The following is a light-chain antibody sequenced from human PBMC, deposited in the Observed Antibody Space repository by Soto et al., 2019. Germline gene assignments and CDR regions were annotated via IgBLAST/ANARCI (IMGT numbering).Light chain of an antibody. V-gene: IGLV2-14*01. Sequence: QSVLTQPASVSGSPGQSITISCTGTSSDVGGYNYVSWYQQHPGNAPKLMIYDVSNRPSGVSNRFSGSKSGNTASLTISGLQAEDEADYYCSSYTGSSTLVFGGGTKLTVL. J-gene: IGLJ2*01. CDR1: SSDVGGYNY. CDR3: SSYTGSSTLV. CDR2: DVS.